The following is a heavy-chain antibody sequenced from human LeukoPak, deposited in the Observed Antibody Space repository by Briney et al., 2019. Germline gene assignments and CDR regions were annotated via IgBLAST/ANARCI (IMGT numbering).Heavy chain of an antibody. J-gene: IGHJ6*03. CDR2: VNPRNGGT. CDR1: GYDFTSYY. CDR3: ATGLQYGLWGVPYFYYMHA. Sequence: ASVKVSCKASGYDFTSYYVHWVRQAPGHGFEWMGWVNPRNGGTHYAQNFQGRVTITGDTSITTAYMELGSLTSDDTAVYYCATGLQYGLWGVPYFYYMHAWGKGTTVVVSS. V-gene: IGHV1-2*02. D-gene: IGHD3-10*01.